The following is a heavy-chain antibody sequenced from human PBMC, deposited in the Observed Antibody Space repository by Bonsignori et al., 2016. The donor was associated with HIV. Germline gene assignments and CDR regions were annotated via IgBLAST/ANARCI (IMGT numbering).Heavy chain of an antibody. D-gene: IGHD2-15*01. Sequence: SETLSLTCAVYGGSFSSYQWNWIRQSPGKGLEWIGEIIHTGEANYNPALKSRVSMSVDPSKKQFALKVGSVAAADTAVYYCARGKIVVVIPAFDIWGQGTSVTVSS. CDR3: ARGKIVVVIPAFDI. J-gene: IGHJ3*02. V-gene: IGHV4-34*01. CDR1: GGSFSSYQ. CDR2: IIHTGEA.